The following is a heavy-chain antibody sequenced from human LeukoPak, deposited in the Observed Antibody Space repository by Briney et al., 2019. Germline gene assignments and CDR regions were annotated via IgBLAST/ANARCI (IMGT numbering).Heavy chain of an antibody. Sequence: GGSLRLSCAASGFTFDDNGMSWVRQAPGKGLEWVSGINWNCGSTGYADSVKGRFTISRDNAKNSLYLQMNSLRAEDMALYYCAKDLEADDSSGGAFDIWGQGTMVTVSS. CDR1: GFTFDDNG. V-gene: IGHV3-20*04. J-gene: IGHJ3*02. CDR3: AKDLEADDSSGGAFDI. D-gene: IGHD3-22*01. CDR2: INWNCGST.